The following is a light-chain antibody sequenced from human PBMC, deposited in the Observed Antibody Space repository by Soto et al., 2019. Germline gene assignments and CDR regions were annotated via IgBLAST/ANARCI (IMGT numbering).Light chain of an antibody. Sequence: DIQMTQSASSVSASVGDRVTITCRASQPVSSWLAWYQQKPGEAPKLLIYAISSLQTGVPSRFSGSGSGTDFTLTISSLQPEDFPSYYCQQANSSTFGGGTKVEIK. CDR2: AIS. J-gene: IGKJ4*01. CDR1: QPVSSW. CDR3: QQANSST. V-gene: IGKV1-12*02.